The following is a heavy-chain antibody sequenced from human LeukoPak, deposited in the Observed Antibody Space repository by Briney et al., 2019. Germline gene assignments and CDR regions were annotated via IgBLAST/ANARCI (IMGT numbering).Heavy chain of an antibody. D-gene: IGHD3-10*01. Sequence: SGGSLRLSCAASGFTFDDYAMHWVRQAPGKSLEWVSLISGDGGSTNYADSVKGRFTISRDNRKNSLYLQMNRLRTEDTAFYYCAKDRAPLVFNEYYFDYWGQGTLVTVSS. CDR1: GFTFDDYA. V-gene: IGHV3-43*02. J-gene: IGHJ4*02. CDR2: ISGDGGST. CDR3: AKDRAPLVFNEYYFDY.